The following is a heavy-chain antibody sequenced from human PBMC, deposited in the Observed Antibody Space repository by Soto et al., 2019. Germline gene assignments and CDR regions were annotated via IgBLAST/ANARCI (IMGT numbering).Heavy chain of an antibody. CDR1: GGSVNGYY. CDR3: ATYYYDSSGYSPFDY. Sequence: PSETLSLTCAVYGGSVNGYYWNWIRQPPGKGLEWIGEINHTGGTHYNPSLKSRVTMSVDTSKNQFSLKLSSVTAADTAVYYCATYYYDSSGYSPFDYWGQGTLVTVSS. J-gene: IGHJ4*02. CDR2: INHTGGT. V-gene: IGHV4-34*10. D-gene: IGHD3-22*01.